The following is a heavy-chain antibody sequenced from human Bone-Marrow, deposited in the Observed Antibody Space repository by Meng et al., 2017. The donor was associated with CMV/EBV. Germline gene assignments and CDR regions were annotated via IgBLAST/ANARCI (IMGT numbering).Heavy chain of an antibody. V-gene: IGHV4-61*01. CDR1: GGSVSSGSYY. J-gene: IGHJ5*02. D-gene: IGHD6-13*01. CDR3: ARYASAAGTDWFDP. CDR2: IYYSGST. Sequence: GSLRLSCTVSGGSVSSGSYYWSWIRQPPGKGLEWIGYIYYSGSTNYNPSLKSRVTISVDTSKNQFSLKLSSVTAADTAVYYCARYASAAGTDWFDPWGQGTRVTVSS.